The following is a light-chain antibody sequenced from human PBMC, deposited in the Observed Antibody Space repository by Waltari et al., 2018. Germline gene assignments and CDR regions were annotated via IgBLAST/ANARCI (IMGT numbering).Light chain of an antibody. CDR3: QQSFNSPRT. CDR1: QSINTA. Sequence: DIQMTQSPPSLSASVGDRVTITCRASQSINTALNWNRQRPGQAPELLIYAASSLPRGAPSRFSGSGSGTDFTLTISSLESEDFATYYCQQSFNSPRTFGQGTKVDI. V-gene: IGKV1-39*01. J-gene: IGKJ1*01. CDR2: AAS.